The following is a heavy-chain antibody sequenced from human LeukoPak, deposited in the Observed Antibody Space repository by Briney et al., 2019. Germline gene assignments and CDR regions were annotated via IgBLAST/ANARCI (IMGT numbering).Heavy chain of an antibody. D-gene: IGHD3-22*01. CDR1: GYTFTTYY. CDR2: INLSGGRT. CDR3: ARDRSSGYYSDAFDI. J-gene: IGHJ3*02. V-gene: IGHV1-46*01. Sequence: GASVKVSCKASGYTFTTYYMHWVRQAPGQGLEWMGIINLSGGRTSYAQKFQGRVTMTRDMSTSTVYMELSSLRSDDTAVYYCARDRSSGYYSDAFDIWGQGTMVTVSS.